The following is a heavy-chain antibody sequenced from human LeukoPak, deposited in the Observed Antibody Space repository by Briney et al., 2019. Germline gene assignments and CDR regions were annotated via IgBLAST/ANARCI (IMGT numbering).Heavy chain of an antibody. J-gene: IGHJ4*02. CDR1: GFTFSSYE. D-gene: IGHD6-13*01. CDR2: ISSSGSTI. Sequence: GGSLRLSCAASGFTFSSYEMNWVRQAPGKGLEWVSYISSSGSTIYYADSVKGRFTISRDNAKNSLYLQMNSLRAENTAVYYCARDRSSSWSPDFDYWGQGTLVTVSS. CDR3: ARDRSSSWSPDFDY. V-gene: IGHV3-48*03.